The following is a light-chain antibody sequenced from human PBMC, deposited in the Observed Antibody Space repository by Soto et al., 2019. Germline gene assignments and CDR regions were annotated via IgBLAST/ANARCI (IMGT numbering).Light chain of an antibody. V-gene: IGKV3-20*01. CDR1: ESVSSNY. Sequence: EIVLTQSPGTLSLSPGERATLSCRASESVSSNYLAWYQQKLGQAPRLLIYGASSRATGIPDRFSDSGSGTDFTLTISRLEPEDFAVYYCQQYGSSRTFGQGTKVEI. CDR2: GAS. CDR3: QQYGSSRT. J-gene: IGKJ1*01.